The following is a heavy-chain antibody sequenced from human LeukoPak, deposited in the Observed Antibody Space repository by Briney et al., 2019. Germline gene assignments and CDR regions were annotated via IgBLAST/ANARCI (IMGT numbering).Heavy chain of an antibody. J-gene: IGHJ5*02. CDR1: GASISSSTFF. V-gene: IGHV4-39*01. CDR2: ISYSGTT. CDR3: ARQRVRNWFDP. Sequence: SETLSLTSTVSGASISSSTFFWGWIRQPPGKGLEWIASISYSGTTYYTPSLSSRLTISVDTTKNQFALRLTSVTAADTATYFCARQRVRNWFDPWGQGALVTVSS.